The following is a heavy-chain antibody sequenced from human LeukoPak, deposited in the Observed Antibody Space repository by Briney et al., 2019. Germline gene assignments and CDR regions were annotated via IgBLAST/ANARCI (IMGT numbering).Heavy chain of an antibody. CDR3: ARGGPAYYDILTGYSSFDY. J-gene: IGHJ4*02. CDR2: IYYSGST. CDR1: GFTFSSYE. V-gene: IGHV4-39*01. Sequence: PGGSLRLSCAASGFTFSSYEMNWIRQPPGKGLEWIGSIYYSGSTYYNPSLKSRVTISVDTSKNQFSLKLSSVTAADTAVYYCARGGPAYYDILTGYSSFDYWGQGTLVTVSS. D-gene: IGHD3-9*01.